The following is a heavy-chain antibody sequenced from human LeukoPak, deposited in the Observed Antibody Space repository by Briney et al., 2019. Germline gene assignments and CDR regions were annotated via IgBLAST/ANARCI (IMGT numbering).Heavy chain of an antibody. D-gene: IGHD5-18*01. Sequence: ASVKVSCKASGGTFSSYAITWVRQAPGQGLEWMGGIIPVFGTPNYAQKFQGRVTITADKSTSTSYMELSSLRSEDTAVYYCARYSYGYDWFDPWGQGTLVTVSS. CDR3: ARYSYGYDWFDP. J-gene: IGHJ5*02. V-gene: IGHV1-69*06. CDR1: GGTFSSYA. CDR2: IIPVFGTP.